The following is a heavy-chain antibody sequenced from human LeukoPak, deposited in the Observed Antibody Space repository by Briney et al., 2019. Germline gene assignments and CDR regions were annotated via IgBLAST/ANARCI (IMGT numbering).Heavy chain of an antibody. V-gene: IGHV3-21*01. D-gene: IGHD1-26*01. CDR1: GFTFNTYN. CDR2: ISSSSSYI. Sequence: PGESLRLSCVASGFTFNTYNMNWVRQAPGKGLEWVSSISSSSSYIYYADSVKGRFTISRDNAKNSLYLQMNSLRAEDTAVYYCARVSAAFDIWGQGTMVTVSS. CDR3: ARVSAAFDI. J-gene: IGHJ3*02.